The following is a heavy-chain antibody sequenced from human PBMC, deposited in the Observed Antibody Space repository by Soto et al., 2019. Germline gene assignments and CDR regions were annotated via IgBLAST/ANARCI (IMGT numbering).Heavy chain of an antibody. V-gene: IGHV3-23*01. CDR3: SRNGDFWSWGMDV. D-gene: IGHD3-3*01. Sequence: PGGSLRLSCAASGFTFSTYAMAWVRQAPGKGLEWVAIISSSGDGTYYVDSVKGRFTISRDNSRNTLNLQMNSLRAEDTAVYYCSRNGDFWSWGMDVWGQGTTVTVSS. J-gene: IGHJ6*02. CDR2: ISSSGDGT. CDR1: GFTFSTYA.